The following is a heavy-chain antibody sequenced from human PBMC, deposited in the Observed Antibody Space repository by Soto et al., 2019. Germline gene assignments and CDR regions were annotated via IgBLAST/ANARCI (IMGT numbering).Heavy chain of an antibody. Sequence: GGSLRLSCAASGFTVSSNYMSWVRQAPGKGLEWVSVIYSGGSTYYADSVKGRFTISRHNSKNTLYLQMNSLRAEDTAVYYCARGKIPAANTYYYYMDVWGKGTTVTVSS. CDR1: GFTVSSNY. V-gene: IGHV3-53*04. CDR2: IYSGGST. D-gene: IGHD2-2*01. J-gene: IGHJ6*03. CDR3: ARGKIPAANTYYYYMDV.